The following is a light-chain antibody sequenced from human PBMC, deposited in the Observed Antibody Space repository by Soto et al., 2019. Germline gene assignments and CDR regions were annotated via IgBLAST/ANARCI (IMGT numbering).Light chain of an antibody. Sequence: RVMTQSPDTLSVSPGERATLSCRASETVRSNLAWYQQKPGQAPRLLIYAASTRATGIPARFIGNGSGTEFTLTISSLQSEDFAVYYCQQYNNWPPITFGQGTRLEI. CDR3: QQYNNWPPIT. CDR1: ETVRSN. V-gene: IGKV3D-15*01. J-gene: IGKJ5*01. CDR2: AAS.